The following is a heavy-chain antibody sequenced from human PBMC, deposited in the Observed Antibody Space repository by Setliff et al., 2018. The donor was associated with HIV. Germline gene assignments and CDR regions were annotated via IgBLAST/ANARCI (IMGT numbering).Heavy chain of an antibody. CDR1: GYTFTDYY. CDR3: ARDLYTSGWPNWFDP. Sequence: ASVKVSCKASGYTFTDYYIHWVQQAPGKGLEWMGRVDPDDGKTIYAQKFQGRVTMTTDRSTKTAYLDLGSLRPDDTAVYYCARDLYTSGWPNWFDPWGPGTLVTVSS. J-gene: IGHJ5*02. V-gene: IGHV1-69-2*01. CDR2: VDPDDGKT. D-gene: IGHD6-19*01.